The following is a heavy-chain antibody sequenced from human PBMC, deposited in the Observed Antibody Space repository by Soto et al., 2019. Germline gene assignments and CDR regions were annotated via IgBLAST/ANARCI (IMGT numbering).Heavy chain of an antibody. Sequence: PGASLKISCKGSGYRFTSYWIGWVRQMPGKGLEWMGIIYPSDSNTRYSPSLQGQVTISVDKSISSAYLLWSSLKASDTAMYYCATQTGSSPTAFDIWGHGTMVTVSS. CDR3: ATQTGSSPTAFDI. V-gene: IGHV5-51*01. CDR2: IYPSDSNT. J-gene: IGHJ3*02. D-gene: IGHD1-26*01. CDR1: GYRFTSYW.